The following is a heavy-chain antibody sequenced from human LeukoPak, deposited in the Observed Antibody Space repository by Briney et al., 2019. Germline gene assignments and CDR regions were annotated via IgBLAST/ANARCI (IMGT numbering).Heavy chain of an antibody. D-gene: IGHD3-22*01. J-gene: IGHJ4*02. CDR3: ARGLYYDSSGYYYAYFDY. V-gene: IGHV1-18*01. CDR2: FCGYNGNT. CDR1: GYTFTTYG. Sequence: ASVKVSCKASGYTFTTYGISWIRQAPGQGLEWMGWFCGYNGNTNYDAEKFQGRVTMTRDMSTSTVYMELSSLRSEDTAVYYCARGLYYDSSGYYYAYFDYWGQGTLVTVSS.